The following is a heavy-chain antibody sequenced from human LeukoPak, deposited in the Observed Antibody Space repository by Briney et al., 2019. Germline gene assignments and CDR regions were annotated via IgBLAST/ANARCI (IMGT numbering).Heavy chain of an antibody. J-gene: IGHJ4*02. V-gene: IGHV3-48*02. CDR2: VSDSSDV. CDR3: AKDGLHTAHFDY. CDR1: GFTFSTYT. Sequence: GGSLRLSCAASGFTFSTYTMNWVRQAPGKGLEWVSTVSDSSDVHYSDSVKGRFTISRDNARNSLYLQMNSLRDEDTAVYYCAKDGLHTAHFDYWGQGTLVTVSS. D-gene: IGHD5-18*01.